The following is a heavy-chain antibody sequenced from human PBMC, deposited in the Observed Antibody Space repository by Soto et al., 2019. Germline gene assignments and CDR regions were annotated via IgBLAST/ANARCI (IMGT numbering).Heavy chain of an antibody. V-gene: IGHV2-26*01. Sequence: QVTLKESGPVLVKPTETLTLTCTVSGFSLSNARMGVSWIRQPPGKALEWLAHIFSNDEKSYSTSLKIRLTISKDTSKSQVVLTMTNMDPVDTATYYCARIRGYDFWSGYNDAFDIWGQGTMVTVSS. J-gene: IGHJ3*02. D-gene: IGHD3-3*01. CDR2: IFSNDEK. CDR3: ARIRGYDFWSGYNDAFDI. CDR1: GFSLSNARMG.